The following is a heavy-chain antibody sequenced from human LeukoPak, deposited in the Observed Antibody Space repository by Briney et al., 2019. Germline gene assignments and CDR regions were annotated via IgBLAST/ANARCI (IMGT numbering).Heavy chain of an antibody. CDR3: ARDPAYYDSSGYDYGMDV. D-gene: IGHD3-22*01. CDR2: ISAYNGNT. CDR1: GDTFTSNG. V-gene: IGHV1-18*01. J-gene: IGHJ6*02. Sequence: GASVKVSCNASGDTFTSNGISWVRQAPGQGLEWMGGISAYNGNTNYAQKHQGRVTMTTDTSTSTAYMELRSLRSDDTAVYYCARDPAYYDSSGYDYGMDVWGQGTTVTVSS.